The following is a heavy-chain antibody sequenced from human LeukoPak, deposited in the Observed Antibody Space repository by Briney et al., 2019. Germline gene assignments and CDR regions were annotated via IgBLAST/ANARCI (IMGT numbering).Heavy chain of an antibody. CDR1: GYTFTSYG. CDR2: ISAYNGNT. D-gene: IGHD4-11*01. Sequence: GASVKVFCKASGYTFTSYGISWVRQAPGQGLEGMGWISAYNGNTNYAQELQGRVTMTTDTSTSTAYMELRSLRSDDTAVYCCARVFDYSMRPYMDVWGKGTTVTVSS. V-gene: IGHV1-18*01. J-gene: IGHJ6*03. CDR3: ARVFDYSMRPYMDV.